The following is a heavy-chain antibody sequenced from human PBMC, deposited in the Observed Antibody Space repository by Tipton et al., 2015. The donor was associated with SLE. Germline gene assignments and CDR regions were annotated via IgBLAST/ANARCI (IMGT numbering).Heavy chain of an antibody. V-gene: IGHV3-66*02. D-gene: IGHD3-16*01. CDR3: ARDGGGYWGSS. Sequence: GSLRLSCADSGFTVSFNYMTWVRQAPGKGLEWVSFMFSADRTFYTDSVKGRFTISRDNSKRTLYLQMSSLRPEDTAVYYCARDGGGYWGSSWGQGTLVIVSS. CDR2: MFSADRT. J-gene: IGHJ5*02. CDR1: GFTVSFNY.